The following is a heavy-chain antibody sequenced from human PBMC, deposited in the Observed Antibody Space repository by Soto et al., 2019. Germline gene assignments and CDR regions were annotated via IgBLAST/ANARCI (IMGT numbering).Heavy chain of an antibody. D-gene: IGHD2-21*01. J-gene: IGHJ4*02. Sequence: SETLSLTCSVSGGPVSYNSYYWGWIRQPPGKGLEWVGGIFYTGTTYYNPSLKDRLSISVDTSKNSFSLNLTSVTAADTAVYFCARLVVVAPVANVWGQGALVTVSS. CDR1: GGPVSYNSYY. V-gene: IGHV4-39*01. CDR3: ARLVVVAPVANV. CDR2: IFYTGTT.